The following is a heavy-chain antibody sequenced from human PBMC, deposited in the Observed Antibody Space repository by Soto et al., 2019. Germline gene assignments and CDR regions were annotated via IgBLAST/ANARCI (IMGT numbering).Heavy chain of an antibody. D-gene: IGHD3-3*01. CDR2: IYYSGST. Sequence: SETLSLTCTVSGGSISSYYWSWIRQPPGKGLEWIGYIYYSGSTNYNPSLKSRVTISVDTSKNKFSLKLSSVTAADTAVYYCAIQLYFRNGDHVKFDPWGQEAVVTVSS. J-gene: IGHJ5*01. CDR3: AIQLYFRNGDHVKFDP. CDR1: GGSISSYY. V-gene: IGHV4-59*08.